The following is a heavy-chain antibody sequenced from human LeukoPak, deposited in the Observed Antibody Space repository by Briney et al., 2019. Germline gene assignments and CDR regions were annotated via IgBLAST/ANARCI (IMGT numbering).Heavy chain of an antibody. V-gene: IGHV1-2*02. Sequence: ASVKVSCKASGYTFTGYYMHWVRQAPGQGLEWMGWINPNSGGTNYAQKFQGRGTMTTDTSISTAYMELSRLRSDDTAVYYCARARITMVRGVITTGFQHWGQGTLVTVSS. CDR2: INPNSGGT. CDR3: ARARITMVRGVITTGFQH. CDR1: GYTFTGYY. D-gene: IGHD3-10*01. J-gene: IGHJ1*01.